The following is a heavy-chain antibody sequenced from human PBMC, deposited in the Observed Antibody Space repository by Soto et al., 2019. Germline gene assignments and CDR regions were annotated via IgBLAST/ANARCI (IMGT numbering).Heavy chain of an antibody. CDR3: ARVRRYYYYAMDV. CDR1: GGSISDSDYY. Sequence: QVQLQESGPGLVKPSQTLSLTCTVSGGSISDSDYYWGWIRQPPGKGLEWIGYMFYSGSPYSNPSLKSRITISVDTPKNQFSLKLTSVTAADTAVYYSARVRRYYYYAMDVWGQGTTVTVSS. V-gene: IGHV4-30-4*01. CDR2: MFYSGSP. J-gene: IGHJ6*02.